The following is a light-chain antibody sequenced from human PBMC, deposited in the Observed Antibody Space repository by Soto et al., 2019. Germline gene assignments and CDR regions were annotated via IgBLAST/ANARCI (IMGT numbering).Light chain of an antibody. Sequence: DIQMTQSPSTLSASVGDRVTITCRASQSITSWLAWYQQIPGKAPKLLIYKASSLESGVPSRFSGSGSGTEFTLTVSSLQPDYFATYYCQQYNSYPWTFGQGTKVEIK. V-gene: IGKV1-5*03. CDR3: QQYNSYPWT. CDR2: KAS. J-gene: IGKJ1*01. CDR1: QSITSW.